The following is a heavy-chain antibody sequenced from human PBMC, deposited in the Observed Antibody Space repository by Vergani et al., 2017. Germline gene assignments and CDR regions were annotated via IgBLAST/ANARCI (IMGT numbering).Heavy chain of an antibody. CDR1: GYSISSGYY. CDR3: ARQQQLVSHQRYYYYGMYV. V-gene: IGHV4-38-2*02. J-gene: IGHJ6*02. D-gene: IGHD6-13*01. Sequence: QVQLQESGPGLVKPSETLSLTCTVSGYSISSGYYWGWLRQPPGKGLEWIGSIYHSGTTYYNPSLKSRFTISIDTSKNQLSLKLSSVTAADPAVYFCARQQQLVSHQRYYYYGMYVWGQGTTVTVSS. CDR2: IYHSGTT.